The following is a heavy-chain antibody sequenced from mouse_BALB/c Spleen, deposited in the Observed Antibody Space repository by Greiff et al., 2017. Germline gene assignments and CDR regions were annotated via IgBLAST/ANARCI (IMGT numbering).Heavy chain of an antibody. V-gene: IGHV2-6-7*01. D-gene: IGHD2-2*01. CDR2: IWGDGST. J-gene: IGHJ1*01. Sequence: QVQLKESGPGLVAPSQRLSITCTASGFSLTGYGVNWVRQTPGKGLEWLGMIWGDGSTDYNSALKSRLSTSKDNSNGHVFLNMNSLQTNDTARYYCARARRVIYWYFDDWGAGTTVTVSS. CDR1: GFSLTGYG. CDR3: ARARRVIYWYFDD.